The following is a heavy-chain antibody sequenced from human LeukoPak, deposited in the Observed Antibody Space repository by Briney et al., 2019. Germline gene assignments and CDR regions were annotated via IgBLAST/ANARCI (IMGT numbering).Heavy chain of an antibody. J-gene: IGHJ2*01. Sequence: SETLSLTCTVSGGSISSYYWSWIRQPPGKGLEWIGYIYHRGSTNDNPSLKSRVTMSVDASKKEISLMVTSVTAADTAVYHCARGLDSGYAGFDLWGRGTLVTVSS. CDR2: IYHRGST. CDR1: GGSISSYY. V-gene: IGHV4-59*01. CDR3: ARGLDSGYAGFDL. D-gene: IGHD5-12*01.